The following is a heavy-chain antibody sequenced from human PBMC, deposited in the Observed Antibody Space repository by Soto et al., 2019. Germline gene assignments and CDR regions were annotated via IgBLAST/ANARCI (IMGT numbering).Heavy chain of an antibody. CDR1: GASISSGGFY. V-gene: IGHV4-31*03. D-gene: IGHD3-10*01. CDR2: VLNGEKA. J-gene: IGHJ4*02. CDR3: ARTTYNNLFITAS. Sequence: QVQLQEPGPGLVKPSQTLSLTCTVSGASISSGGFYWGWIRQHSGTGLEYIGHVLNGEKAYYSPSLKSRITLSADTSENQFSLKLTSVTAADTAVYYCARTTYNNLFITASWGQGPLVTVSS.